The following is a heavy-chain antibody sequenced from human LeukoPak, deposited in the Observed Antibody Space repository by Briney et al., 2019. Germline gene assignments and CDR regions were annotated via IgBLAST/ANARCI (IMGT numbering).Heavy chain of an antibody. D-gene: IGHD3-10*01. V-gene: IGHV3-30*02. CDR2: IRYDGSNK. Sequence: GGSLRLSCAASGFTFSSYGMHWVRQAPGKGLEWVAFIRYDGSNKYYADSVKGRFTISRDNSKNTLYLQMNSLRAEDTAVYYCAKGGLRVLLWFGEPDYWGQGTLVTVSS. CDR3: AKGGLRVLLWFGEPDY. CDR1: GFTFSSYG. J-gene: IGHJ4*02.